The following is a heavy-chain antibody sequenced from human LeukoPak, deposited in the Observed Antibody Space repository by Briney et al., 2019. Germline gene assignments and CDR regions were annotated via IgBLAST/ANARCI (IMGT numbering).Heavy chain of an antibody. D-gene: IGHD3-22*01. Sequence: SETLSLTCTVSGGSISTYYWSWIRQPPGKGLEWIGYIYNSGSTNYNPSLKSRVTISVDTSKNQFSLKLSSVTAADTAVYYCARGSRVYDRSGFHTWHDYWGHGTLVTVSS. CDR2: IYNSGST. CDR1: GGSISTYY. V-gene: IGHV4-59*01. CDR3: ARGSRVYDRSGFHTWHDY. J-gene: IGHJ4*03.